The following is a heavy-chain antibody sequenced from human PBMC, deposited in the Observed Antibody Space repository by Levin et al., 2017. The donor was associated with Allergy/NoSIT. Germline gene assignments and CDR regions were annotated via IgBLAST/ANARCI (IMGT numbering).Heavy chain of an antibody. Sequence: GGSLRLSCKGSGYTFTSYWIGWVRQMPGKGLEWMGIIYPGDSNTRYSPSFQGQVTISPDKSISTAYLQWSSLKASDTAMYYCARGRGLVAAGDYWGQGTLVTVSS. CDR2: IYPGDSNT. CDR1: GYTFTSYW. J-gene: IGHJ4*02. V-gene: IGHV5-51*01. D-gene: IGHD6-13*01. CDR3: ARGRGLVAAGDY.